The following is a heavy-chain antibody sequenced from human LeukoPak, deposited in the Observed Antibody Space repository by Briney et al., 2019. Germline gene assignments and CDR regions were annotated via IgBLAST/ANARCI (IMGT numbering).Heavy chain of an antibody. Sequence: GGSLRLSCAASEFTFDDYAMHWVRQAPGKGLEWVSGISWNSGSIGYADSVKGRFTISRDNAKNSLYLQMNSLRAEDTALYYCANSIAAAGGYYYGMDVWGQGTTVTVSS. CDR1: EFTFDDYA. D-gene: IGHD6-13*01. CDR3: ANSIAAAGGYYYGMDV. J-gene: IGHJ6*02. CDR2: ISWNSGSI. V-gene: IGHV3-9*01.